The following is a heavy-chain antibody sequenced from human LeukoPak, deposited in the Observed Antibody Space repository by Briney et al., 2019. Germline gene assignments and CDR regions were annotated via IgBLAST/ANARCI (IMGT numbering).Heavy chain of an antibody. D-gene: IGHD2-21*02. CDR2: ISSSSSYI. CDR3: AKSFVVVTATH. J-gene: IGHJ4*02. V-gene: IGHV3-21*01. Sequence: SGGSLRLSCAASGFTFSSYSMNWVRQAPGKGLEWASSISSSSSYIYYADSVKGRFTISRDNAKNSLYLQMNSLRAEDTAVCYCAKSFVVVTATHWGQGTLVTVSS. CDR1: GFTFSSYS.